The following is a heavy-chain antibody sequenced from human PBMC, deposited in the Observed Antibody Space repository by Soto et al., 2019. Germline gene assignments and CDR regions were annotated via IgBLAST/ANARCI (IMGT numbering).Heavy chain of an antibody. Sequence: QVQLVESGGGVVQPGRSLRLSCAASGFTFSSYGMHWVRQAPGKGLEWVAVIWYDGSNKYYEDSVKGRFTISRDNSKNTLYLQVNSLRAEDTAVYYCARDTARAMVRIYYGMDVWGQGTTVTVSS. D-gene: IGHD3-10*01. CDR3: ARDTARAMVRIYYGMDV. CDR2: IWYDGSNK. CDR1: GFTFSSYG. V-gene: IGHV3-33*01. J-gene: IGHJ6*02.